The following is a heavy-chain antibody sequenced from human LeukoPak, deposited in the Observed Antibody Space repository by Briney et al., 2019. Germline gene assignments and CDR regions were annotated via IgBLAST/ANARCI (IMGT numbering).Heavy chain of an antibody. J-gene: IGHJ4*02. CDR2: ISGSGDSA. Sequence: GGSLRLSCAASAFPFSTYAMSWVRQAPGKRLEWVSGISGSGDSAYYADSIKGRFTISRDNSKNTLYLQMSCLRADDTAVYYCVGDWAVAKRLFDHWGQGTLVTVSS. D-gene: IGHD6-19*01. CDR1: AFPFSTYA. V-gene: IGHV3-23*01. CDR3: VGDWAVAKRLFDH.